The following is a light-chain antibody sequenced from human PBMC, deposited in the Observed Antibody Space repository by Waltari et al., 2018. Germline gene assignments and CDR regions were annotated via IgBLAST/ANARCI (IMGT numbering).Light chain of an antibody. Sequence: SALTQPASVSGSPGQWITISCTGPSGDVGRYNLVSWYQQHPGKAPNLIIYEGTNRPSGVSNRFFGSQSANTASLTISGLQAEDEADYYCYSYGGSTTWLFGGGTKLTVL. J-gene: IGLJ3*02. CDR1: SGDVGRYNL. CDR3: YSYGGSTTWL. CDR2: EGT. V-gene: IGLV2-23*01.